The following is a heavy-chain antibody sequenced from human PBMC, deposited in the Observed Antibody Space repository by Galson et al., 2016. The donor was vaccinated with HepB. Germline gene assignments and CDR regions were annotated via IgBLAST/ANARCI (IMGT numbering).Heavy chain of an antibody. J-gene: IGHJ4*02. CDR3: ARDSPDDYNGYFCFDY. D-gene: IGHD3-22*01. CDR2: ISVSRGNT. Sequence: SVKVSCKASGYTFSNFGLSWLRQAPGEGLEWMGWISVSRGNTNYAQKSQGRVTMTTDTSTSTAYMELRSLRSDDTAVYFCARDSPDDYNGYFCFDYWGQGTLVTVSS. CDR1: GYTFSNFG. V-gene: IGHV1-18*04.